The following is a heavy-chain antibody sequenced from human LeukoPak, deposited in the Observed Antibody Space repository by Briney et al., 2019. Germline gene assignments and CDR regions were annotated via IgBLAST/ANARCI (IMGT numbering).Heavy chain of an antibody. CDR3: ARDRGGKLLWFGELYPLHFDY. J-gene: IGHJ4*02. CDR2: ISAYNGNT. Sequence: ASVKVSCKASGYTFTSYGISWVRQAPGQGLEWMGWISAYNGNTNYAQKLQGRVTMTTDTSTSTAYMELRSLRSDDTAVYYCARDRGGKLLWFGELYPLHFDYWGQGTLVTVSS. D-gene: IGHD3-10*01. V-gene: IGHV1-18*01. CDR1: GYTFTSYG.